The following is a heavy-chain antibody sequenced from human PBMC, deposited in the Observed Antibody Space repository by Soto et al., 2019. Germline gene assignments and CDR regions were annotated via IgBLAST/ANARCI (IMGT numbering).Heavy chain of an antibody. D-gene: IGHD1-26*01. Sequence: QAPLVQSGAEVKKPGASGKVACKGSGYSFTNYGLTWVRQAPGQGLEWMGRISVHNGNTNFAQKFQDRLTITTDTSTSPVFMELSSLRSDDTAVYYCAIDGPSNSGNLYAFDIWGPVTLVTVSS. CDR1: GYSFTNYG. CDR3: AIDGPSNSGNLYAFDI. J-gene: IGHJ3*02. V-gene: IGHV1-18*04. CDR2: ISVHNGNT.